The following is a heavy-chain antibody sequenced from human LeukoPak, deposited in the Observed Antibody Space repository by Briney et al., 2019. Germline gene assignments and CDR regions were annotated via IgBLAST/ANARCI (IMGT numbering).Heavy chain of an antibody. CDR1: GGSISSYY. J-gene: IGHJ6*03. CDR2: IYYSGST. D-gene: IGHD6-19*01. CDR3: ARDIVVPGRHYYYYMDV. V-gene: IGHV4-59*01. Sequence: PSETLSLTCTVSGGSISSYYWSWIRQPPGKGLEWIGYIYYSGSTNYNPSLKSRVTISVDTSKNQFSLKLSSVTAADTAVYYCARDIVVPGRHYYYYMDVWGKGTTVTVSS.